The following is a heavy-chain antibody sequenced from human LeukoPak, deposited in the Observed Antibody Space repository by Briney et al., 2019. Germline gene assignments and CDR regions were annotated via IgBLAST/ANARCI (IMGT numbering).Heavy chain of an antibody. CDR2: IYPDDSRT. CDR3: ARPSYGASDY. D-gene: IGHD4-17*01. J-gene: IGHJ4*02. Sequence: ESLKIPCKGSGYRFTKSWIGWVRQMPGKGLEWLGIIYPDDSRTRYSPSFQGQVTISVDKSITTAYLQWTSLKASDTAMYYCARPSYGASDYWGQGTLVTVSS. CDR1: GYRFTKSW. V-gene: IGHV5-51*01.